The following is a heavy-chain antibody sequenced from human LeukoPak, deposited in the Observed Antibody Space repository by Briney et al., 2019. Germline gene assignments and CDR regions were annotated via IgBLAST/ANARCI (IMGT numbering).Heavy chain of an antibody. CDR1: GFTLSSDP. D-gene: IGHD7-27*01. CDR2: IKSETDGGTT. V-gene: IGHV3-15*01. J-gene: IGHJ4*02. Sequence: GGSLRLSCEASGFTLSSDPVHRVRQAPGKGLEWVGRIKSETDGGTTDYAAPVKGRFTISRDDSKNTLYLQMNSLKTEDTAVYYCTTVRTGNLFDYWGQGTLVTVSS. CDR3: TTVRTGNLFDY.